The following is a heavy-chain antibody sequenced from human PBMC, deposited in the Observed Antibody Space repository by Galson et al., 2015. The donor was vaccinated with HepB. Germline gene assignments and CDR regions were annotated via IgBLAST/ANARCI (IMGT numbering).Heavy chain of an antibody. CDR2: INPNSGGT. D-gene: IGHD2-2*03. Sequence: SVKVSCKASGYTFTGYYMHWVRQAPGQGLEWMGWINPNSGGTNYAQKFQGWVTMTRDTSISTAYMELSRLRSDDTAVYYCARALDIVVVPAAMKGASEDHGMDVWGQGTTVTVSS. CDR1: GYTFTGYY. CDR3: ARALDIVVVPAAMKGASEDHGMDV. V-gene: IGHV1-2*04. J-gene: IGHJ6*02.